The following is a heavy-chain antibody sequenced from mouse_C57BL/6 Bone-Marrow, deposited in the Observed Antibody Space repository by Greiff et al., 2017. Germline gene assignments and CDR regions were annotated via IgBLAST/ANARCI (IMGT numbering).Heavy chain of an antibody. J-gene: IGHJ4*01. V-gene: IGHV5-12*01. CDR3: ARHSGPYYAMDY. Sequence: DVHLVESGGGLVQPGGSLKLSCAASGFTFSDYYMYWVRQTPEKRLEWVAYISNGGGSTYYPDTVKGRFTISRDNAKNTLYLQMSRLKSEDTAMYYCARHSGPYYAMDYWGQGTSVTVSS. CDR1: GFTFSDYY. CDR2: ISNGGGST.